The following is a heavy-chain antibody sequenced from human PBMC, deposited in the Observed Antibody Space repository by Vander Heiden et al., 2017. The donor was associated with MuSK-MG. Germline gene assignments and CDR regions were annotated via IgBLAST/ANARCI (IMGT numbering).Heavy chain of an antibody. J-gene: IGHJ5*02. CDR3: ASLLLWFGELP. D-gene: IGHD3-10*01. V-gene: IGHV3-48*04. CDR2: ISSSSSTI. CDR1: GFTSSSYS. Sequence: EVQLVDSGGGLVQPGGSLRLSCAASGFTSSSYSINWFRQAPGKGLGWVSDISSSSSTIYDADSGKGRFTISRDNAKNSLYLQMNSLRAEDTAVYYCASLLLWFGELPWGQGTLVAVSS.